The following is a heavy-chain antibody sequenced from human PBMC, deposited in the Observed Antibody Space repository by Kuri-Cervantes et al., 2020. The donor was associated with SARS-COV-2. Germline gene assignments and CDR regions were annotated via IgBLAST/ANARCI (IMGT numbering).Heavy chain of an antibody. CDR2: LDASGST. Sequence: SQTLSLTCAVSGVTVSGGTYYWSWIRQPAGKGLEWIGHLDASGSTSYNPSLKSRVTISLDMSNNQVSLRLTSATAADTAVYYCGKVSWLQLWRRYSDSWGQGTLVTVSS. J-gene: IGHJ4*02. CDR3: GKVSWLQLWRRYSDS. V-gene: IGHV4-61*09. CDR1: GVTVSGGTYY. D-gene: IGHD5-24*01.